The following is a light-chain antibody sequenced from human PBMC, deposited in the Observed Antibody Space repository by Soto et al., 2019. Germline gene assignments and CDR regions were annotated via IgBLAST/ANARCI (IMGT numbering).Light chain of an antibody. Sequence: EMVLTQSPGTQSLSPGERATLSCRASQSVSSSYLAWYQQKPGQAPRLLIYGASSRATGIPDRFSGSGSGTDFTLTISRLEPEDFAVYYCQQYGSSPFGQGTRLE. CDR2: GAS. V-gene: IGKV3-20*01. CDR1: QSVSSSY. J-gene: IGKJ5*01. CDR3: QQYGSSP.